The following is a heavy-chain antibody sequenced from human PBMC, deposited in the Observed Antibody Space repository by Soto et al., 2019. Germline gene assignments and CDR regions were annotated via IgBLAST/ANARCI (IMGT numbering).Heavy chain of an antibody. D-gene: IGHD3-16*01. Sequence: QVQLVQSGAEVKKPGASVKVSCKVCGHTLTEFSIHWGRQAPAKGLEWMGGFDPEDNETVYAQRFQGRVTLTEDTSTDTAYMALSSLRFDDTAVYSCATVSNMLCLGGFVFEIWGQGTRSTVSS. CDR3: ATVSNMLCLGGFVFEI. CDR2: FDPEDNET. J-gene: IGHJ3*02. V-gene: IGHV1-24*01. CDR1: GHTLTEFS.